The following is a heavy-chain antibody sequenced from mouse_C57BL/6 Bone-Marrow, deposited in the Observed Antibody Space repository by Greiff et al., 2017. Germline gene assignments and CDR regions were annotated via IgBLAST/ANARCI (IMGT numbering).Heavy chain of an antibody. CDR1: GYAFSSSW. V-gene: IGHV1-82*01. CDR2: IYPGDGDT. CDR3: AKAMVTKD. Sequence: VQLQQSGPELVKPGASVKISCKASGYAFSSSWMNWVKQRPGKGLEWIGRIYPGDGDTNYNGKFKGKATLNADKSSSTAYMQLSSLTSEDSAVYFCAKAMVTKDWGQGTLVTVSA. J-gene: IGHJ3*01. D-gene: IGHD2-2*01.